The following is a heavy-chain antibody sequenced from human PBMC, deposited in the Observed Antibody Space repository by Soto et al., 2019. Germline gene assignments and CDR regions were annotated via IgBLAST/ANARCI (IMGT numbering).Heavy chain of an antibody. CDR2: ISKSDYT. CDR1: GFAFNNYG. CDR3: ARENSIIISAVTDF. J-gene: IGHJ4*02. Sequence: PGGSLRLSCAASGFAFNNYGINWVRQAPGKGLEWVSAISKSDYTYYSDSVKGRFAISRDNAKSSVSLQMNTLRVEDTAVYYCARENSIIISAVTDFWGQGTLVTVSS. D-gene: IGHD3-22*01. V-gene: IGHV3-21*01.